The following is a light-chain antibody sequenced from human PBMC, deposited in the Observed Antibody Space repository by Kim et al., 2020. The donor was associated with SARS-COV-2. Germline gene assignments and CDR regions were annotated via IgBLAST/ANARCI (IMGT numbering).Light chain of an antibody. V-gene: IGLV3-21*04. Sequence: APGKTARITCGGNNIGSKSVSWYQRKPGQAPGLVIYYDSDRPSGIPERFSGSNSGNTATLTISRVEAGDEADYYCQVWDSSSDHWVFGGGTQLTVL. CDR3: QVWDSSSDHWV. J-gene: IGLJ3*02. CDR1: NIGSKS. CDR2: YDS.